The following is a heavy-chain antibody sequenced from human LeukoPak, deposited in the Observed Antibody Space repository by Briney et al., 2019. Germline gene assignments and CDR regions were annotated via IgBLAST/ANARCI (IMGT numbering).Heavy chain of an antibody. CDR3: ARGPEPPGIAVAGTPPN. D-gene: IGHD6-19*01. CDR2: INHSGST. Sequence: GSLRLSCAASGFTVSSNYMSWIRQPPGKGLEWIGEINHSGSTNYNPSLKSRVTISVDTSKNQFSLKLSSVTAADTAVYYCARGPEPPGIAVAGTPPNWGQGTLVTVSS. J-gene: IGHJ4*02. V-gene: IGHV4-34*01. CDR1: GFTVSSNY.